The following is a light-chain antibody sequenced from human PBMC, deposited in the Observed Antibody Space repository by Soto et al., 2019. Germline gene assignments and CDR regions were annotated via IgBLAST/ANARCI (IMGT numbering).Light chain of an antibody. CDR1: QSVSSN. V-gene: IGKV3-15*01. CDR3: QQFNKCPLT. Sequence: EIVMTQSPGTLSVSPGERAALSCRASQSVSSNLAWYQQKPGQAPRLLIYGASTRATGIPARFSGSGSGTGFTLSISSLQSEDLALYSCQQFNKCPLTFGGGTRVEIK. J-gene: IGKJ4*01. CDR2: GAS.